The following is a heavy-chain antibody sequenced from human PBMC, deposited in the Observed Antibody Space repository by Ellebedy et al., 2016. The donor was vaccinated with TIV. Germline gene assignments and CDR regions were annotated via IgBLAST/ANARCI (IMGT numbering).Heavy chain of an antibody. CDR1: GGSVSRGYYY. J-gene: IGHJ5*02. V-gene: IGHV4-61*01. Sequence: SETLSLXXTVSGGSVSRGYYYWSWIRQPPGKGLEWIGDIHYSGSTNYNPSLKSRVTISVDTSKNQFSLKLSSVTAADTAVYYCARIQGSYQSQEFDPWGQGTLVTVSS. D-gene: IGHD1-26*01. CDR3: ARIQGSYQSQEFDP. CDR2: IHYSGST.